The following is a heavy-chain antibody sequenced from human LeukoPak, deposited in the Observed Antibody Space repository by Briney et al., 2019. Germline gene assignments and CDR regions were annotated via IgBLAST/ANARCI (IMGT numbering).Heavy chain of an antibody. CDR1: GGSISSGGYS. CDR3: AGTSIAARLFDY. J-gene: IGHJ4*02. CDR2: IYHSGST. V-gene: IGHV4-30-2*01. Sequence: SETLSLTCAVSGGSISSGGYSWSWIRQPPGKGLEWIGYIYHSGSTYYNPSLKSRVTISVDRSKNQFSLKLSSVTAADTAVYYCAGTSIAARLFDYWGQGTLVTVSS. D-gene: IGHD6-6*01.